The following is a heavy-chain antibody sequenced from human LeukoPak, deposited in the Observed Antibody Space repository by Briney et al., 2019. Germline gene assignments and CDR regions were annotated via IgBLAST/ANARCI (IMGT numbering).Heavy chain of an antibody. CDR3: ARNTAAGMRNWFDP. D-gene: IGHD6-13*01. CDR2: IYYSGST. CDR1: GGPISSYY. J-gene: IGHJ5*02. Sequence: SETLSLTCTVSGGPISSYYWSWIRQPPGKGLEWIGYIYYSGSTNYNPSLKSRVAISVDTSKNQFSLKLSSVTAADTAVYYCARNTAAGMRNWFDPWGQGTLVTVSS. V-gene: IGHV4-59*08.